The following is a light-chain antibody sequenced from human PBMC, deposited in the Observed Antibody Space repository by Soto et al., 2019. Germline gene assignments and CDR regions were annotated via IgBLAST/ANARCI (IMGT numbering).Light chain of an antibody. CDR1: SSDVGGYNY. Sequence: QSVLTQPASVSGSSGQSITISCTGTSSDVGGYNYVSWYQQHPGKAPKLIICDVSNRPSGVSNRFSGSKSGNTASLTISGLQAEDEADYYGSSYTSSSTRVFGTGTKLTVL. CDR2: DVS. J-gene: IGLJ1*01. CDR3: SSYTSSSTRV. V-gene: IGLV2-14*01.